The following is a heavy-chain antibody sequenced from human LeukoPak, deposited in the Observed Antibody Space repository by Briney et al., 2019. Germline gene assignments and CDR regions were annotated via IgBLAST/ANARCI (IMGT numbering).Heavy chain of an antibody. J-gene: IGHJ6*02. CDR1: GYSFTSYW. D-gene: IGHD2-2*01. Sequence: GESLKISCKGSGYSFTSYWIGWVRQMPGKGLEWMGIIYPGDSDTRYSPSFQGQVTISADKSISTAYLQWSSLKASDTAMYYCASRSSTSWTFYGMDVWGQGTTVTVSS. CDR3: ASRSSTSWTFYGMDV. V-gene: IGHV5-51*01. CDR2: IYPGDSDT.